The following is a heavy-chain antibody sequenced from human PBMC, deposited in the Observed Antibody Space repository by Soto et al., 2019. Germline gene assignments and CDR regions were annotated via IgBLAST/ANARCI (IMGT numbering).Heavy chain of an antibody. Sequence: PGGSLRLSCAVSGFTFSSYSMTWVRQAPGQGLEWVSYISSSSSTIYYADSVKGRFTISRDNAKNSLYLQMNSLRDEDTAVYYCARDRRLGELSYYYYYTRDVRGQGTTVTVSS. CDR1: GFTFSSYS. D-gene: IGHD3-16*02. V-gene: IGHV3-48*02. CDR3: ARDRRLGELSYYYYYTRDV. J-gene: IGHJ6*02. CDR2: ISSSSSTI.